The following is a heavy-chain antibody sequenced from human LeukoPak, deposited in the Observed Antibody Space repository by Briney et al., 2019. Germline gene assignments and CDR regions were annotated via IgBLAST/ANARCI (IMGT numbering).Heavy chain of an antibody. J-gene: IGHJ4*02. V-gene: IGHV3-33*01. CDR1: GFTFTNYG. D-gene: IGHD2-2*01. CDR2: IWYDGSKT. Sequence: PGRSLGLSCTTSGFTFTNYGINWVRQAPGKGLEWVAAIWYDGSKTSYTDSVKGRFTFSRDISKNTVYLQMNGLKAEDTAVYYCARDDCSTTPCYAYWGQGTLVTVSS. CDR3: ARDDCSTTPCYAY.